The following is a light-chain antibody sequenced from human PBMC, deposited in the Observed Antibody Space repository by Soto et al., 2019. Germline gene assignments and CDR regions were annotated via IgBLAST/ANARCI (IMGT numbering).Light chain of an antibody. Sequence: SVLTQPASVSGSPGQSITISCTGTRSDVGCYNYVSWYQQHPGKAPKLMIYEVSHRPSGVSNRFSGSKSGNTASLTISGLQAEDEADYYCSSYTSSSPYVFGTGTKVTVL. CDR3: SSYTSSSPYV. V-gene: IGLV2-14*01. CDR1: RSDVGCYNY. CDR2: EVS. J-gene: IGLJ1*01.